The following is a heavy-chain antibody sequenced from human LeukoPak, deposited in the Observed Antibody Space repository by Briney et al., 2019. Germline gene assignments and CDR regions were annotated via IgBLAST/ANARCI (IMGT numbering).Heavy chain of an antibody. Sequence: GGSLRLSCAASGFTFSSYSMNWVRQAPGKGLEWVSSISRSGSSISYADSVRGRFTISRDNANNLLYLQMNSLRAEDTAVYYCARDNYDDSTFDYWGQGTLVTVSS. CDR2: ISRSGSSI. J-gene: IGHJ4*02. D-gene: IGHD3-3*01. V-gene: IGHV3-21*06. CDR1: GFTFSSYS. CDR3: ARDNYDDSTFDY.